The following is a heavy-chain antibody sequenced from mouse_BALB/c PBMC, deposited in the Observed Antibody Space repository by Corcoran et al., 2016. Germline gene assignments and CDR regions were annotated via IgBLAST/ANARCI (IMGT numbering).Heavy chain of an antibody. CDR1: GYSFTSYY. V-gene: IGHV1-66*01. CDR3: AKTARATYYFAY. CDR2: IFPGSGNT. Sequence: QVQLQQSGPELVKPGASVKISCKASGYSFTSYYIHWVKQRPGQGLEWIGWIFPGSGNTKYNEKFKGKATLTADTFSSTAYMQLSSLTSEDSAVYFCAKTARATYYFAYWGQGTTLTVSS. D-gene: IGHD3-2*01. J-gene: IGHJ2*01.